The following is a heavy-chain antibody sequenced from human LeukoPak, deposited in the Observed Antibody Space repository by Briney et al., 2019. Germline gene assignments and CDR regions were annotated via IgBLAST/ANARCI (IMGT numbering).Heavy chain of an antibody. CDR3: ARGIGDCGGDCYKRNDAFDI. V-gene: IGHV4-4*07. J-gene: IGHJ3*02. CDR1: GGYISSYY. D-gene: IGHD2-21*01. CDR2: IYTSGST. Sequence: SETLSLTCTVSGGYISSYYWSWIRPPAGKGLECIGRIYTSGSTNYNPSLKSRVTMSVDTSKNQFSLKLSSVTAADTAVYYCARGIGDCGGDCYKRNDAFDIWGQGTMVTVSS.